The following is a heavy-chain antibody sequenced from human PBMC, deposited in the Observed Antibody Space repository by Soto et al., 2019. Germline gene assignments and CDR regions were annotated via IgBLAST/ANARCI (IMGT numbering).Heavy chain of an antibody. CDR2: IYYSGST. D-gene: IGHD3-16*01. V-gene: IGHV4-31*03. J-gene: IGHJ4*02. CDR1: GGSISSGGYY. CDR3: ARGGISGHVFDY. Sequence: TSETLSLTCTVSGGSISSGGYYWSWIRQHPGKGLEWIGYIYYSGSTYYNPSLKSRVTISVDTSKNQFSLKLSSVTAADTAVYYCARGGISGHVFDYWGQGTLVTVSS.